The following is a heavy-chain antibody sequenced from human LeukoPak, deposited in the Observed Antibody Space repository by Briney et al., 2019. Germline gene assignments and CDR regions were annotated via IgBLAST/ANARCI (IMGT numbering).Heavy chain of an antibody. Sequence: ASVKVSCKASGGTFSRSAISWVRQAPGQGLEWMGGIIPIFGPADYAQKFQGRVTITADESTSTAYLELSSLRAEDTAIYYCAKDSREWDKVMSWDYWGQGTLVTVSS. CDR2: IIPIFGPA. V-gene: IGHV1-69*13. D-gene: IGHD5-18*01. CDR3: AKDSREWDKVMSWDY. J-gene: IGHJ4*02. CDR1: GGTFSRSA.